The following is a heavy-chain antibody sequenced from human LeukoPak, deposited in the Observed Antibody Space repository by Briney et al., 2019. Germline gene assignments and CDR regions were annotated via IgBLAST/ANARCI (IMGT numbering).Heavy chain of an antibody. J-gene: IGHJ5*02. V-gene: IGHV1-46*01. Sequence: ASVKVSCKASGYTFTSYYMHWVRQAPGQGLEWMGIINPSGGSTSYAQKFQGRVTMTRDTSTSTVYMELSSLRSEDTAVYYCAREIVVLVTRQTWFDPWGQGTLVTVSS. CDR2: INPSGGST. D-gene: IGHD2-15*01. CDR3: AREIVVLVTRQTWFDP. CDR1: GYTFTSYY.